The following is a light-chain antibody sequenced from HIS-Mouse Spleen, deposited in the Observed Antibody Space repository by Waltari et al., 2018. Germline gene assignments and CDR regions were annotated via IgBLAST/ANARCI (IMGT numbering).Light chain of an antibody. J-gene: IGLJ3*02. CDR2: KDS. Sequence: TQPPSVSVSLGQMARITCSGEALPKKYAYWYQQKPGQFPVLVIYKDSERPSGIPERFSGPSSGTIVTLTISGVQVEDEADYYCLSADSSGTWVFGGGTKLTVL. CDR3: LSADSSGTWV. V-gene: IGLV3-16*01. CDR1: ALPKKY.